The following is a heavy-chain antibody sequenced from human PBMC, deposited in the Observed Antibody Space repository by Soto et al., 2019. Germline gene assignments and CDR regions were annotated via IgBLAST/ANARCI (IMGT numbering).Heavy chain of an antibody. D-gene: IGHD6-6*01. J-gene: IGHJ5*02. CDR2: ISAYNGNT. CDR3: ARVLPDALSIAARPIWFDT. V-gene: IGHV1-18*04. Sequence: ASVKVSCKASGYTFTSYGISWVRQAPGQGLEWMGWISAYNGNTNYAQKLQGRVTMTTDTSTSTAYMELRSLRSDDTAVYYCARVLPDALSIAARPIWFDTWGQGTLVTVSS. CDR1: GYTFTSYG.